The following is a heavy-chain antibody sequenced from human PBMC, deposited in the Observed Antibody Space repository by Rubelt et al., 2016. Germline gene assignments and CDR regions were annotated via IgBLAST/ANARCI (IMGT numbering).Heavy chain of an antibody. J-gene: IGHJ4*02. CDR1: GYTFTSYA. Sequence: QVQLVQSGAEVKKPGASVKVSCQASGYTFTSYAMHWVRQAPGQRLEWMGWFNAGNGNTKYSQKFQGRVTITRDTSASTAYMELSSLRSEDTAVYYCARAQRIRLLMVYAPTFDYWGQGTLVTVSS. CDR3: ARAQRIRLLMVYAPTFDY. CDR2: FNAGNGNT. V-gene: IGHV1-3*01. D-gene: IGHD2-8*01.